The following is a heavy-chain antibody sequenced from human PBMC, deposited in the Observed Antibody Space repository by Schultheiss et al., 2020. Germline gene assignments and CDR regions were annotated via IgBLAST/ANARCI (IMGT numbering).Heavy chain of an antibody. CDR2: ISYDGSNK. V-gene: IGHV3-30*03. CDR1: GLTFSTYG. D-gene: IGHD3-3*01. CDR3: ARGLNYDFWSGYGYYYYGMDV. J-gene: IGHJ6*02. Sequence: GGSLRLSCAASGLTFSTYGMHWVRQAPGKGLEWVAVISYDGSNKYYADSVKGRFTISRDNSKNTLYLQMNSLRAEDTAVYYCARGLNYDFWSGYGYYYYGMDVWGRGTTVTVSS.